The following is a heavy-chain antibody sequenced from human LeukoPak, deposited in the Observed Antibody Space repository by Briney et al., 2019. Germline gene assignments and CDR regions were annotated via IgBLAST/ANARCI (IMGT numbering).Heavy chain of an antibody. CDR3: TTRAYGDYPFDY. CDR1: GFTFNNAW. D-gene: IGHD4-17*01. V-gene: IGHV3-15*01. Sequence: PGGSLRLSCAASGFTFNNAWMSWVRQAPGKGLEWVGRIKSKTDGGTTDYAAPVKGRFTISRDDSKNTLYLQMNSLKTEDTAVYYCTTRAYGDYPFDYWGQGTLVTVSS. J-gene: IGHJ4*02. CDR2: IKSKTDGGTT.